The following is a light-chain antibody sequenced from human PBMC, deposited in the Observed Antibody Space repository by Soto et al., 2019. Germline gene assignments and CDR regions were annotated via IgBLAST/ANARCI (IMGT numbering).Light chain of an antibody. V-gene: IGLV1-40*01. J-gene: IGLJ2*01. Sequence: QSVLTQPPSVSGAPGQRVTISCTGSSSNIGAGYDVHWYQQLPGTAPKLLIYGNSNRPSGVPDRFSGSKSGTSASLAITGLQAEDEADYYSQSYASSLSGGVFGGGTKVTVL. CDR3: QSYASSLSGGV. CDR2: GNS. CDR1: SSNIGAGYD.